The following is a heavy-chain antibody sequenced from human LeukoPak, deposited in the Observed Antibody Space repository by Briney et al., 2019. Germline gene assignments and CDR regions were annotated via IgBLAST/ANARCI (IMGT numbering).Heavy chain of an antibody. D-gene: IGHD1-1*01. CDR3: ARGRVSSSTWYSTYYYYFYMDV. CDR1: DDSITMYY. V-gene: IGHV4-59*01. Sequence: SETLSLTCSVSDDSITMYYWTWIRQPPGKGLEWIGYVDHTGSTNFNPSLNGRVSISRDTTKNLFSLGLRSVTAADTAVYFCARGRVSSSTWYSTYYYYFYMDVWGKGTTVTVSS. CDR2: VDHTGST. J-gene: IGHJ6*03.